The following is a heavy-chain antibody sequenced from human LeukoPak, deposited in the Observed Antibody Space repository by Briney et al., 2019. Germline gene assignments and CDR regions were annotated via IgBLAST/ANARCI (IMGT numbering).Heavy chain of an antibody. CDR1: GFTVTSSY. CDR3: ARYIWYAYYYYMDV. V-gene: IGHV3-66*01. Sequence: QAGGSLRLSCAASGFTVTSSYMNWVRQAPGKGLEWVSIVYSDDTTYYADSVKGRFTISRDNSKNTPYLQMNRLRAEDTAVYYCARYIWYAYYYYMDVWGKGTTVTVSS. D-gene: IGHD1-20*01. J-gene: IGHJ6*03. CDR2: VYSDDTT.